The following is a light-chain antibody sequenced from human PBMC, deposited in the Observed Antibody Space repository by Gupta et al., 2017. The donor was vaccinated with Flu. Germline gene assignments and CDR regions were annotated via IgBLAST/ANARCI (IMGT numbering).Light chain of an antibody. J-gene: IGKJ1*01. CDR1: QSVSSSY. CDR3: QQYGSSPVT. CDR2: CAS. Sequence: EIVLTQSPGTLSLSPGERATLSCRASQSVSSSYLAWYQQKPGQTPRLLIYCASSRATGIPDRFSGSGSGTDFTLTISRLEPEDVAVYYCQQYGSSPVTFGQGTKVEIK. V-gene: IGKV3-20*01.